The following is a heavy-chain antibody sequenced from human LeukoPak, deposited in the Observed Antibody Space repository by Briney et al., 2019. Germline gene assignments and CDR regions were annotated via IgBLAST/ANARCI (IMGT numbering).Heavy chain of an antibody. CDR2: IRSKAYGGTT. CDR3: TRNLRRLDY. J-gene: IGHJ4*02. CDR1: GFTFGDYA. Sequence: PGRSLRLSCTASGFTFGDYAMSWVRQAPGKGLEWVGFIRSKAYGGTTEYAASVKGRFTILRDDSKSIAYLQMNSLKTEDTAVYYCTRNLRRLDYWGQGTLVTVSS. V-gene: IGHV3-49*04. D-gene: IGHD4-17*01.